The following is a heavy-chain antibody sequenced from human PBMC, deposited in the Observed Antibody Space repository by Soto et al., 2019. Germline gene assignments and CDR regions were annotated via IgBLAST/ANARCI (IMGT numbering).Heavy chain of an antibody. D-gene: IGHD1-7*01. V-gene: IGHV4-59*01. CDR1: GGSISSYD. CDR3: ARDRKYNWNYGGDYYYGMDV. Sequence: PSETLSLTCTVSGGSISSYDWRWIRQPPGKGLEWIGYIYYSGSTNYNPSLKSRVTISVDTSKNQFSLKLSSVTAADTAVYYCARDRKYNWNYGGDYYYGMDVWGQGTTVNGSS. CDR2: IYYSGST. J-gene: IGHJ6*01.